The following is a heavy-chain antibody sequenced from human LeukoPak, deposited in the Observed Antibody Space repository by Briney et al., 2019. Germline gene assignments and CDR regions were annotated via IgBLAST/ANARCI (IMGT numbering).Heavy chain of an antibody. Sequence: SETLSLTCTVSGGPISSYYWSWIRQPPGKGLEWIGFIYYTGTTHYNPSLKSRVTFSVDTSKNHFALSLSSVTAADTAVYYCARELRFLEWFDAFDIWGQGTMVTVSS. CDR2: IYYTGTT. CDR3: ARELRFLEWFDAFDI. CDR1: GGPISSYY. J-gene: IGHJ3*02. V-gene: IGHV4-59*01. D-gene: IGHD3-3*01.